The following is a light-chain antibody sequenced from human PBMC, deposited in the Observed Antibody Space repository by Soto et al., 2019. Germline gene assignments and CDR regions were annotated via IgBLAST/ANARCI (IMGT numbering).Light chain of an antibody. Sequence: DIQMPQSPSTLSASVGDRFTITCLASQSIGKHLNWYQQKPGKAPKFLIYYVSNLQSGVPSRFSGSGSGTDFTLTIDSLQPEDFATYYCQQGYTSSITFGQGTRLEIK. J-gene: IGKJ5*01. CDR3: QQGYTSSIT. CDR1: QSIGKH. CDR2: YVS. V-gene: IGKV1-39*01.